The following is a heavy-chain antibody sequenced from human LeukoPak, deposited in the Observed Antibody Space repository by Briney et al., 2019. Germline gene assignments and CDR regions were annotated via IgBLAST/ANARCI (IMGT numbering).Heavy chain of an antibody. D-gene: IGHD5-24*01. Sequence: SETLSLTCLVSGASISGHYWSWLRQPPGKGLEWVGYIYHSGATRYTSSLKSRVTMSLDTSKNNFSLKLSAVTAADTAVYYCARGNGMATFPWDSWGQGTLVTVSS. V-gene: IGHV4-59*11. CDR2: IYHSGAT. J-gene: IGHJ4*02. CDR3: ARGNGMATFPWDS. CDR1: GASISGHY.